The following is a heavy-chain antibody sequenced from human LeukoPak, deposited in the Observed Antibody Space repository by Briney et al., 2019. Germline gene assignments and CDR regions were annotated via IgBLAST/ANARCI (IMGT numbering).Heavy chain of an antibody. CDR1: GGSISRNSYY. V-gene: IGHV4-39*07. D-gene: IGHD3-3*01. CDR2: MYYSGST. Sequence: SETLSLTCSVSGGSISRNSYYWGWIRQTPGKGLEWIASMYYSGSTYYNPSLKSRVTISVDTSKNQFSLKLSSVTAADTAVYYCARDTKSPHYYYMDVWGKGTTVTVSS. J-gene: IGHJ6*03. CDR3: ARDTKSPHYYYMDV.